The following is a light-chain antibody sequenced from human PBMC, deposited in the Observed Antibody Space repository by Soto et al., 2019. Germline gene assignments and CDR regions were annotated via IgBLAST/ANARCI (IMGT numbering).Light chain of an antibody. CDR2: AAS. CDR3: QQRYSTPRT. V-gene: IGKV1-39*01. CDR1: QSISSY. J-gene: IGKJ1*01. Sequence: DIQMTQSPSSLSASVGDRVTITCRASQSISSYLNWYQQKPGKAPKLLIYAASSLQSGFPSRFSGSGSETDFTLTISSLQPEDFATYYCQQRYSTPRTFGQGTKVEIK.